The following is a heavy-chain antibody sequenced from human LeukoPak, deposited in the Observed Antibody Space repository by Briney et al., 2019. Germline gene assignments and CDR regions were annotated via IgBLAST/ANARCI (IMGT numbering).Heavy chain of an antibody. Sequence: PGRSLRLSCAASGFTFSSYGMHWVRQAPGKGLEWVAVIWCDGSNKYYADSVKGRFTISRDNSKNTLYLQMNSLRAEDTAVYYCARDGYCSGGSCRRGGWFDPWGQGTLVTVSS. V-gene: IGHV3-33*01. CDR1: GFTFSSYG. D-gene: IGHD2-15*01. CDR2: IWCDGSNK. CDR3: ARDGYCSGGSCRRGGWFDP. J-gene: IGHJ5*02.